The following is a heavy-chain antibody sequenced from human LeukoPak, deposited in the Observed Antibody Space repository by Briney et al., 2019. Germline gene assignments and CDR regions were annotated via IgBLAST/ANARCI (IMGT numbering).Heavy chain of an antibody. J-gene: IGHJ4*02. CDR1: GYTFSRYD. CDR3: ARDGIQLWLPPFDY. V-gene: IGHV1-46*01. Sequence: GASVTVSCKASGYTFSRYDMHWVRQAPGQGLEWMGIINPSGGSANYAQKFQGRVIMTRDTSTSTVYMELSSLRSEDTAVYYCARDGIQLWLPPFDYWGQGTLVTVSS. CDR2: INPSGGSA. D-gene: IGHD5-18*01.